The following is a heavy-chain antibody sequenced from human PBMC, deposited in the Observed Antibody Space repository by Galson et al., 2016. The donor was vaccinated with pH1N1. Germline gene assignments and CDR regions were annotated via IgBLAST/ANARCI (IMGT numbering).Heavy chain of an antibody. CDR3: ARPEYVDVDLNDWYFDL. V-gene: IGHV4-39*01. Sequence: TLSLTCTVSGGSISISSYYWGWIRPPPGKGLEWIGSIYYSESTHYNPSLKSRVTISVDTSKNQLFLKLSSVTAADTAVYYCARPEYVDVDLNDWYFDLWGRGTLVTVSS. CDR1: GGSISISSYY. D-gene: IGHD3-16*01. CDR2: IYYSEST. J-gene: IGHJ2*01.